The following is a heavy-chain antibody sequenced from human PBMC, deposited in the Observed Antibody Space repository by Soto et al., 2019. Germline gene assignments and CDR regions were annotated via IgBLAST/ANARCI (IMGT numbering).Heavy chain of an antibody. Sequence: EVQLVESGGGLVQPGGSLRLSCAASGFTFSSYSMNWVRQAPGKGLEWVSYISSSSSTIYYADSVKGRFTISRDNAKTPLYRQRNGLRDGGRAGYYGGGDRGSYPGGGGFDYWGQGTLVTVSS. D-gene: IGHD1-26*01. V-gene: IGHV3-48*02. J-gene: IGHJ4*02. CDR1: GFTFSSYS. CDR3: GGDRGSYPGGGGFDY. CDR2: ISSSSSTI.